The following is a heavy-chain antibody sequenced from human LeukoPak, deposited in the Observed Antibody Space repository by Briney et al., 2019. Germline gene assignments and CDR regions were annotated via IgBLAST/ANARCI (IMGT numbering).Heavy chain of an antibody. V-gene: IGHV3-30-3*01. J-gene: IGHJ4*02. D-gene: IGHD1-26*01. CDR2: ISYDGSNK. CDR1: GFIFSSYA. Sequence: PGRSLKLSCAASGFIFSSYAMHWVRQAPGKGLEWVAVISYDGSNKYYADSVKGRFTISRDNSKNTLYLQMNSLRAEDTAVYYCARDADSGSYFDYWGQGTLVTVSS. CDR3: ARDADSGSYFDY.